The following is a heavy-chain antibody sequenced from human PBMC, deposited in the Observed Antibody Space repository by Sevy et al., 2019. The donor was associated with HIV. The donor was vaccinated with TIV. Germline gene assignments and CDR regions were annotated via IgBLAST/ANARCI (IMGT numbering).Heavy chain of an antibody. V-gene: IGHV4-31*03. CDR2: IYYTGTT. D-gene: IGHD4-4*01. CDR1: GDSINNGDYY. J-gene: IGHJ5*02. CDR3: ARTTVTTLSSARNNWFDP. Sequence: SETLSLTCTVSGDSINNGDYYWSWIRQHPGKGLEWIGKIYYTGTTYYNPSLKSRLRISVERSENTLSQSLRSVTAADTAVYYCARTTVTTLSSARNNWFDPWGQGTLVTVSS.